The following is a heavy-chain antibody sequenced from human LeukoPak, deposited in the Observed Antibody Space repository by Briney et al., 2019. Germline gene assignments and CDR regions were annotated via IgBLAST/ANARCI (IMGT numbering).Heavy chain of an antibody. J-gene: IGHJ5*02. CDR3: ARDEYYDFWSGYWGGNWFDP. Sequence: SQTLSLTCTVSGVSVTRGAYYWTWIRQPPGKGLEWIGHVYYNGNTDYNPSLKSRVAMSVDKSNNQFSLKLSFVTAADTAVYFCARDEYYDFWSGYWGGNWFDPWGQGTLVTVSS. V-gene: IGHV4-30-2*01. CDR2: VYYNGNT. D-gene: IGHD3-3*01. CDR1: GVSVTRGAYY.